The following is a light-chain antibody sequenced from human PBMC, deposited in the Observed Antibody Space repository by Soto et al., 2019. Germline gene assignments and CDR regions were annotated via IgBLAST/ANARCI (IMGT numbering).Light chain of an antibody. CDR1: QSARIS. V-gene: IGKV3-15*01. CDR2: DVS. J-gene: IGKJ5*01. CDR3: QHFGVTTCT. Sequence: RRQSAPTRSVSAGEVALVACRASQSARISLGWYQQKPGQAPRLLIYDVSTRATGVPARFSGSGSGTQFTLTISRLEPGDFAVYYCQHFGVTTCTFGQGTRLEIK.